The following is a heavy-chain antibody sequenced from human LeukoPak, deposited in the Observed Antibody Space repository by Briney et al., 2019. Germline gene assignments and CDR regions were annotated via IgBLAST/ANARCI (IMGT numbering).Heavy chain of an antibody. V-gene: IGHV3-23*01. D-gene: IGHD3-22*01. CDR1: GFTFSSYA. Sequence: GGSLRLSCAASGFTFSSYAMSWVRQAPGKGLEWVSAISGSGGSTYYADSVKGRFTISRDNSKNTLYLQMNSLRVEDTAVYFCAKDRTHYDSSGYYYFDYWGQGTLVTVSS. CDR2: ISGSGGST. CDR3: AKDRTHYDSSGYYYFDY. J-gene: IGHJ4*02.